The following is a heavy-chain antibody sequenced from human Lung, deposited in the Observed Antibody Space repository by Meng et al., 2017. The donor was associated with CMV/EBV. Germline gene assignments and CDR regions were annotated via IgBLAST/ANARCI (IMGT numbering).Heavy chain of an antibody. D-gene: IGHD2-2*01. Sequence: GGSRRPXCPAYGSSFGTFGMDWVRQVPGKGLGWVAYILHAGGYKKYADPVMGRSTISRDNSKNTLSLQMNSLRGEDTAIYFCAKVSAGNCATASCPPDSWGQGTLVTVSS. CDR2: ILHAGGYK. J-gene: IGHJ5*01. CDR1: GSSFGTFG. CDR3: AKVSAGNCATASCPPDS. V-gene: IGHV3-30*02.